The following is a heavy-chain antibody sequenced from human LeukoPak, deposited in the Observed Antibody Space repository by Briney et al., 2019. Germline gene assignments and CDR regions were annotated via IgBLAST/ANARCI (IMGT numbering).Heavy chain of an antibody. J-gene: IGHJ4*02. V-gene: IGHV4-59*01. CDR2: IYYSGST. CDR3: ARATKYWDVLDY. CDR1: GGSIRSYY. D-gene: IGHD1-26*01. Sequence: SETLSLTCTVSGGSIRSYYWSWIRQPPGKGLEWIGYIYYSGSTNYNPSLKSRVTISVDTSKNQFSLKLSSVTAADTAVYYCARATKYWDVLDYWGQGTLVTVSS.